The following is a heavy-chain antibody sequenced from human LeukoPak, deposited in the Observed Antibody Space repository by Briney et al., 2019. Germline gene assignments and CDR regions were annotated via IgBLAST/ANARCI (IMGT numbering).Heavy chain of an antibody. CDR3: ARDCSSTSCNGYFDL. D-gene: IGHD2-2*01. Sequence: PSETLSLTCTVSGGSISSGGYYWSWIRQPPGKGLEWIGYIYHSGSTYYNPSLKSRVTISVDRSKNQFSLKLSSVTAADTAVYYCARDCSSTSCNGYFDLWGRGTLVTVSS. CDR1: GGSISSGGYY. J-gene: IGHJ2*01. V-gene: IGHV4-30-2*01. CDR2: IYHSGST.